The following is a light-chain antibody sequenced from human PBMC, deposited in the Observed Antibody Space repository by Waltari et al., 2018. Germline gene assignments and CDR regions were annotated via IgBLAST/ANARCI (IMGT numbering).Light chain of an antibody. CDR1: QGISNS. CDR2: AAS. V-gene: IGKV1-NL1*01. CDR3: QQYYSTHT. Sequence: DIQMTQSPSSLSASVGDRVTITCRASQGISNSLAWYQQKPGKAPKLLLYAASRLESGVPSRFSGSGSGTDYTLTISSRQPEDFATYYCQQYYSTHTFGQGTKLEIK. J-gene: IGKJ2*01.